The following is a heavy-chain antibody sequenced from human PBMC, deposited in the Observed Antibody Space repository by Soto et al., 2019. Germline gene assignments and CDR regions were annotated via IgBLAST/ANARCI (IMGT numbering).Heavy chain of an antibody. CDR2: ITPTLGTT. CDR3: ARGFTTGATMEGFDY. J-gene: IGHJ4*02. Sequence: SVKVSCKASGATFSGSAFSWVRQAPGQGLEWMGGITPTLGTTNYAQHLQGRVTITADEYTATSFMELTSLTSADTAIYYCARGFTTGATMEGFDYWGQGTLVTVSS. V-gene: IGHV1-69*13. CDR1: GATFSGSA. D-gene: IGHD1-1*01.